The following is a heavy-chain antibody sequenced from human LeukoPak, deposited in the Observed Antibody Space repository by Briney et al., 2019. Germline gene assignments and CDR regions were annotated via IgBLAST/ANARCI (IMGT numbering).Heavy chain of an antibody. V-gene: IGHV3-53*01. J-gene: IGHJ4*02. CDR2: LYSGGST. D-gene: IGHD3-10*01. Sequence: GGSLRLSCAASGFTVSSNYMSWVRQAPGKGLEWVSVLYSGGSTYYADSVKGRFTISRDNSKNTLYFQMDSLRAEDTAMYFCARGPSYYGSESPHHFDYWGQGTLVTVSS. CDR3: ARGPSYYGSESPHHFDY. CDR1: GFTVSSNY.